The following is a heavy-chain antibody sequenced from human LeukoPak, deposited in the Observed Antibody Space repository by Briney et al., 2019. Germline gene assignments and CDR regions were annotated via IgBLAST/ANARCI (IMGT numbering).Heavy chain of an antibody. CDR2: IYHSGNS. J-gene: IGHJ3*02. Sequence: SETLSLTCTVSGYSISSGYYWGWIRQPPGKGLEWIGSIYHSGNSYYNPSLKSRVTMSLDTSKNQFSLKLNSVTAADTAVYYCARDFREWAFDIWGQGTRVTVSS. CDR3: ARDFREWAFDI. D-gene: IGHD3-10*01. CDR1: GYSISSGYY. V-gene: IGHV4-38-2*02.